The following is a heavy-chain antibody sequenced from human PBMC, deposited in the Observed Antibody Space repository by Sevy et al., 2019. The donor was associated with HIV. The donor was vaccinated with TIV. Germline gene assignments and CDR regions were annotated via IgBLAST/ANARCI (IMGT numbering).Heavy chain of an antibody. CDR2: IGSRGTTI. CDR1: GFTFSDYY. CDR3: ARGRDDLGAFDV. V-gene: IGHV3-11*01. J-gene: IGHJ3*01. D-gene: IGHD1-1*01. Sequence: GGSLRLSCAASGFTFSDYYMSWIRQAPGKGLELVAYIGSRGTTIYYADSVRGRFTISRENAKNSLYLQINSLRAEDTAVYYCARGRDDLGAFDVWGQGTMVTVSS.